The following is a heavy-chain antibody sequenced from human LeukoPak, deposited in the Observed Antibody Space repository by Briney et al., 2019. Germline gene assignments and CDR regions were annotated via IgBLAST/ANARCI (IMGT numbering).Heavy chain of an antibody. CDR3: AINAYCSSNSCWGNYYYYYMDV. CDR2: FDPEDGET. Sequence: ASVKVSCKISGYTLTELSMHWVRQAPGKGLEWMGGFDPEDGETIYAQKFQGRVTLTGDTSTDTAYMELSSLRSADTAMYYCAINAYCSSNSCWGNYYYYYMDVWGKGTTVTVSS. D-gene: IGHD2-2*01. J-gene: IGHJ6*03. V-gene: IGHV1-24*01. CDR1: GYTLTELS.